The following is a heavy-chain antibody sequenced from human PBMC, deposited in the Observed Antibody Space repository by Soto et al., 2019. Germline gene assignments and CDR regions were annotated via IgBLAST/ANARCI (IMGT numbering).Heavy chain of an antibody. D-gene: IGHD3-3*01. Sequence: ASVKVSCKASGYTFTSYDINWVRQATGQGLEWMGLMNPNSGNTGYAQKFQGRVTMTRNTSISTAYMELSSLRSEDTAVYYRARMSYDFWSGYYSGWFDPWGQGTLVTVSS. CDR3: ARMSYDFWSGYYSGWFDP. CDR2: MNPNSGNT. CDR1: GYTFTSYD. V-gene: IGHV1-8*01. J-gene: IGHJ5*02.